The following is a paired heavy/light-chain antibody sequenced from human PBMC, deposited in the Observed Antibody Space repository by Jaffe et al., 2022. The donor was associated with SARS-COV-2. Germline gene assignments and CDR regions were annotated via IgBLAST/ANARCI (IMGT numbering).Light chain of an antibody. CDR3: QQRSSWPLT. Sequence: EVVLTQSPATLSSSPGERATLSCRASQSVRSYVAWYQQKPGQAPRLLIYDTSNRATGIPARFSGSGSGTDFTLTISSLEPEDFAVYYCQQRSSWPLTFGGGTKVEIK. J-gene: IGKJ4*01. CDR1: QSVRSY. CDR2: DTS. V-gene: IGKV3-11*01.
Heavy chain of an antibody. V-gene: IGHV3-23*04. Sequence: EVQLVESGGGLGQPGGSLRLSCAASGFTFSNYAMNWVRQAPGKGLEWVSTITAGGAGTYYAGSVKGRFTISRDNSKNTLFLQINSLRAEDAAVFYCAKGPEAGYSTSWFDYWGQGTLVTVSS. J-gene: IGHJ4*02. D-gene: IGHD6-13*01. CDR2: ITAGGAGT. CDR1: GFTFSNYA. CDR3: AKGPEAGYSTSWFDY.